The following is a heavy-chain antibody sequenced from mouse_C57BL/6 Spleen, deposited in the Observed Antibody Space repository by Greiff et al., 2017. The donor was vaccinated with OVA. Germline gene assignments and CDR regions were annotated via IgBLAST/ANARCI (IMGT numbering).Heavy chain of an antibody. Sequence: EVQLKESGPELVKPGASVKIPCKASGYTFTDYNMDWVKQSHGKSLEWIGDINPNNGGTIYNQKFKGKATLTVDKSSSTAYMELRSLTSEDTAVYYCARSVGRLLGSNPWFAYWGQGTLVTVSA. J-gene: IGHJ3*01. D-gene: IGHD3-2*02. V-gene: IGHV1-18*01. CDR3: ARSVGRLLGSNPWFAY. CDR1: GYTFTDYN. CDR2: INPNNGGT.